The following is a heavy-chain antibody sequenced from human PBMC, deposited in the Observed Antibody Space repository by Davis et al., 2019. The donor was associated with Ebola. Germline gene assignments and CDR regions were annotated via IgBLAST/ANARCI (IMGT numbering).Heavy chain of an antibody. CDR1: GFTFSSYG. J-gene: IGHJ3*02. D-gene: IGHD1-26*01. Sequence: PGGSLRLSCAASGFTFSSYGMHWVRQAPGKGLEWVAVIWYDGSNKYYADSVKGRFTISRDNSKNTLYLQMNSLRAEDTAVYYCAREGRELDAFDIWGQGTMVTVSS. CDR3: AREGRELDAFDI. CDR2: IWYDGSNK. V-gene: IGHV3-33*01.